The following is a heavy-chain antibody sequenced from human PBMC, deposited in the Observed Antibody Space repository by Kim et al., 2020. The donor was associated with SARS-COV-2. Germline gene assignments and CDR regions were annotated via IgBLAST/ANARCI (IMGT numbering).Heavy chain of an antibody. CDR3: ARDTTYYDILTGYRRRIPTDY. V-gene: IGHV3-48*02. J-gene: IGHJ4*02. CDR2: ISSSSSTI. CDR1: GFTFSSYS. D-gene: IGHD3-9*01. Sequence: GGSLRLSCAASGFTFSSYSMNWVRQAPGKGLKWVSYISSSSSTIYYADSVKGRFTISRDNAKNSLYLQMNSLRDEDTAVYYCARDTTYYDILTGYRRRIPTDYWGQGTLVTVSS.